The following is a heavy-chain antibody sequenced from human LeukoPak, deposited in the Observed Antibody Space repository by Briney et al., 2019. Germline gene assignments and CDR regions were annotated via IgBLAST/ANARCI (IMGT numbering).Heavy chain of an antibody. Sequence: GGSLRLSCAASGFTFSSYAMHWVRQAPGKGLEWVAVISYDGSTKYYADSVKGRFTISRDNSKNTLYLQMNSLRAEDTAVYYCARALRHDAFDIWGQGTMVTVSS. CDR3: ARALRHDAFDI. CDR1: GFTFSSYA. J-gene: IGHJ3*02. D-gene: IGHD6-6*01. CDR2: ISYDGSTK. V-gene: IGHV3-30*01.